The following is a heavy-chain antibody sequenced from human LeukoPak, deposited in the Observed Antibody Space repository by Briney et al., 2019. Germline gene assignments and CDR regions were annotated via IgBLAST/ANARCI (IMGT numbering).Heavy chain of an antibody. CDR3: ARDGVAVAGLDY. J-gene: IGHJ4*01. V-gene: IGHV3-21*01. CDR2: ISSSSSYI. Sequence: GGSLRLSCAASGFTFSSYSMNWVRQAPGKGLEWVSSISSSSSYIYYADSVKGRFTISRDNAKNSLYLQMNSLRAEDTAVYYCARDGVAVAGLDYWGHGTLVTVSS. CDR1: GFTFSSYS. D-gene: IGHD6-19*01.